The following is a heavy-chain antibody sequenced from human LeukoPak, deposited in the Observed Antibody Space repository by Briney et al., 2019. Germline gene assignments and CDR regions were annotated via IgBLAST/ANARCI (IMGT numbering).Heavy chain of an antibody. Sequence: SETLSLTCTVSGASISNYYWTWIRQPPGKGLEWIGYIYYSGSTNYRPSLKSRVTISVDTSKNQFSLKLSSVTAADTAVYYCAGGRRDSGSYGSFVYYYYYYMDVWGKGTTVTVSS. D-gene: IGHD3-10*01. V-gene: IGHV4-59*01. CDR2: IYYSGST. J-gene: IGHJ6*03. CDR3: AGGRRDSGSYGSFVYYYYYYMDV. CDR1: GASISNYY.